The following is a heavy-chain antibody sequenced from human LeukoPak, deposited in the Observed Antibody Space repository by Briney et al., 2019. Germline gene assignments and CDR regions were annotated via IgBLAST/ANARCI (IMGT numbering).Heavy chain of an antibody. J-gene: IGHJ6*03. D-gene: IGHD4-17*01. V-gene: IGHV3-30*18. CDR1: GFTFSNFG. CDR3: AKVDYGDYPYYYFYMDV. CDR2: VSYDGSNK. Sequence: GGSLRLSCAASGFTFSNFGMHWVRQAPGKGLEWLAVVSYDGSNKYYADSVKGRFTVSRDNSQNTLYLQMHSLKTEDTAVYYCAKVDYGDYPYYYFYMDVWGKGTAVTVSS.